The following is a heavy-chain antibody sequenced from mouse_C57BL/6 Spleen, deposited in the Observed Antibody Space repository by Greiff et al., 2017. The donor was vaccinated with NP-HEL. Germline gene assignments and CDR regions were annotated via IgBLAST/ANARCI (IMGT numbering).Heavy chain of an antibody. V-gene: IGHV1-69*01. Sequence: QVQLQQPGAELVMPGASVKLSCKASGYTFTSYWMHWVKQRPGQGLEWIGEIDPSDSYTNYNQKFKGKFTLTVDKSSSTAYMQLSSLTSEDSAVDYCARGGVTTVVAEGWYYDVWGTGTTVTVSS. J-gene: IGHJ1*03. CDR2: IDPSDSYT. CDR3: ARGGVTTVVAEGWYYDV. CDR1: GYTFTSYW. D-gene: IGHD1-1*01.